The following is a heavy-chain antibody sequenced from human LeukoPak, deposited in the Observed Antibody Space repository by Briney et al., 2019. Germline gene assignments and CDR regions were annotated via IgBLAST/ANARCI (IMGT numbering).Heavy chain of an antibody. J-gene: IGHJ4*02. CDR2: IYYSGST. CDR1: GGSISSYY. V-gene: IGHV4-59*08. CDR3: ARGRGYSYGYALDY. Sequence: SETLSLTCTVSGGSISSYYWSWIRQPPGKGLEWIGYIYYSGSTNYNPSLKSRVTISVDTSKNQFSLKLSSVTAADTAVYYCARGRGYSYGYALDYWGQGTLVTVS. D-gene: IGHD5-18*01.